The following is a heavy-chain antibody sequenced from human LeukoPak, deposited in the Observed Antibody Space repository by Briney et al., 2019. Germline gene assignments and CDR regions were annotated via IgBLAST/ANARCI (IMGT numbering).Heavy chain of an antibody. Sequence: SETLSLTCTVSGVSVSSGSYYWSWIRQPPGKGLEWIGYIYYSGSTNYNPSLKSRVTISVDTSKNQFSLKLSSVTAADTAVYYCARDEAAAGIGYWGQGTLVTVSS. D-gene: IGHD6-13*01. V-gene: IGHV4-61*01. CDR2: IYYSGST. CDR3: ARDEAAAGIGY. J-gene: IGHJ4*02. CDR1: GVSVSSGSYY.